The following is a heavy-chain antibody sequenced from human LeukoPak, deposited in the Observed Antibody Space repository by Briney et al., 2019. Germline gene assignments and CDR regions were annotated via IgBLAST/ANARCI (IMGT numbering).Heavy chain of an antibody. D-gene: IGHD3-3*01. V-gene: IGHV3-9*01. CDR2: ISWNSGSI. CDR1: GFTFDDYA. Sequence: GGSLRLSCAASGFTFDDYAMHWVRQAPGKGLEWVSGISWNSGSIGYADSVKGRFTISRDNSKNTLYLQMNSLRAEDTAVYYCAKDLGSYDFWSTFEYWGQGTLVTVSS. CDR3: AKDLGSYDFWSTFEY. J-gene: IGHJ4*02.